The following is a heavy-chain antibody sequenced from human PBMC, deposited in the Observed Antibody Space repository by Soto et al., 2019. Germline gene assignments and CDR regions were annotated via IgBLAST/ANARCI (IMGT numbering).Heavy chain of an antibody. D-gene: IGHD3-10*01. V-gene: IGHV3-30-3*01. Sequence: QVQLVESGGGVVQPGRSLRLSCAASGFTFSSYAMHWVRQAPGKGLEWVAVISYDGSNKYYADSVKGRFTISRDNSKNTLYLQMNSLRAEDTAVYYCARDDYYGSGRMWLWKVNYYYYGMDVWGQGTTVTVSS. J-gene: IGHJ6*02. CDR3: ARDDYYGSGRMWLWKVNYYYYGMDV. CDR1: GFTFSSYA. CDR2: ISYDGSNK.